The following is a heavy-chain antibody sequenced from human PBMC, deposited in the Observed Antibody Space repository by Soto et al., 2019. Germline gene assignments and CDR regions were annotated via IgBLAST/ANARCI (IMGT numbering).Heavy chain of an antibody. D-gene: IGHD3-22*01. CDR3: ALNYDSSGYLDY. CDR2: INAGNGNT. Sequence: ASLKVSCTASGYTFTSYAMHWVRQAPGQRLEWMGWINAGNGNTKYSQKFQGRVTITRDTSASTAYMELSSLRSEDTAVYYCALNYDSSGYLDYWGQGTLVTSPQ. CDR1: GYTFTSYA. V-gene: IGHV1-3*01. J-gene: IGHJ4*02.